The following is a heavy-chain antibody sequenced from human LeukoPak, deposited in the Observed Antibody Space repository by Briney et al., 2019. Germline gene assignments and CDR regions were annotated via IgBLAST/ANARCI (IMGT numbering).Heavy chain of an antibody. V-gene: IGHV4-39*01. CDR1: GGSISSSSYY. J-gene: IGHJ4*02. CDR3: ARSGARPFDY. CDR2: IYYSGST. D-gene: IGHD6-6*01. Sequence: SETLSLTCTVSGGSISSSSYYWGWIRQPPGKGLEWIGSIYYSGSTYYNPSLKGRVTISVDTSKNQFSLKLSSVTAADTAVYYCARSGARPFDYWGQGTLVTVSS.